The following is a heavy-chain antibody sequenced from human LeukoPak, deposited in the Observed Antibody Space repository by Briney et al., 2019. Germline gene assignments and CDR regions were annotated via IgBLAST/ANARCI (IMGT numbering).Heavy chain of an antibody. D-gene: IGHD5-12*01. CDR1: GGSFSGYY. V-gene: IGHV4-34*01. CDR3: ARGGPYSGYRYLDY. Sequence: PSETLSLTCAVYGGSFSGYYWSWIRQPPGKGLEWIGEINHSGSTNYNPSLKSRVTISVDTSKNQFSLKLSSVTAADTAVYYCARGGPYSGYRYLDYWGQGTLVTVSS. J-gene: IGHJ4*02. CDR2: INHSGST.